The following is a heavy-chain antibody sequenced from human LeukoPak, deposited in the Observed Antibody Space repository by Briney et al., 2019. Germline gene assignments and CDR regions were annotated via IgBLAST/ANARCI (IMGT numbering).Heavy chain of an antibody. J-gene: IGHJ4*02. CDR3: ARDIVFGSGSCLD. Sequence: GGSLRLSCAASGFTFTNHWMHWVRLDPGKGLEWVSRVSGNGGVSNYAASVQGRFTISRDNAKNTLFLQMNSLRVEDTAVYYCARDIVFGSGSCLDWGQGTLVTVSS. CDR2: VSGNGGVS. D-gene: IGHD3-10*01. V-gene: IGHV3-74*01. CDR1: GFTFTNHW.